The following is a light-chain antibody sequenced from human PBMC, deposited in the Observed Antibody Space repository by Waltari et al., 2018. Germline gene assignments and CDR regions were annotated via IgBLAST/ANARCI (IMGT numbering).Light chain of an antibody. CDR1: RSISGW. CDR2: KAS. J-gene: IGKJ2*01. Sequence: DIQMTQSPSTLSASVGERVTITCRASRSISGWLAWYQQKPGKAPNLLIYKASSLESGVPSRFNGSGSGTEFTLTISSLQPDDFATYYCHQYNSYSYTFGQGTKLESK. V-gene: IGKV1-5*03. CDR3: HQYNSYSYT.